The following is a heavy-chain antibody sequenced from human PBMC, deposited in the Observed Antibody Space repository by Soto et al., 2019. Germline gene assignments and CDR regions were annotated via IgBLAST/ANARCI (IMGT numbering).Heavy chain of an antibody. V-gene: IGHV4-59*08. J-gene: IGHJ4*02. CDR1: GGSISSYY. CDR3: AGGGSGSYSPPDY. D-gene: IGHD3-10*01. CDR2: IYYSGST. Sequence: QVQLQESGPGLVKPSETLSLTCTVSGGSISSYYWSWIRQPPGKGLEWIGYIYYSGSTNYNPSLKSRVTISVDTSKNQFSLKLSSVTAADTAVYYCAGGGSGSYSPPDYWGQGTLVTVSS.